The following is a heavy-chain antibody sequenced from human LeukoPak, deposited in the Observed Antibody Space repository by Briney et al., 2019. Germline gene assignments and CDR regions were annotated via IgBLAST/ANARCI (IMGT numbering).Heavy chain of an antibody. D-gene: IGHD3-10*01. J-gene: IGHJ6*03. Sequence: SETLSLTCAVYGGSFSGYYWSWIGQPPGKGLEWIGEINHSGSTNYNPSLKSRVTISVDTSKNQFSLKLSSLTAADTAVYYCARGVRMKVWGKGTTVTVSS. CDR1: GGSFSGYY. CDR2: INHSGST. CDR3: ARGVRMKV. V-gene: IGHV4-34*01.